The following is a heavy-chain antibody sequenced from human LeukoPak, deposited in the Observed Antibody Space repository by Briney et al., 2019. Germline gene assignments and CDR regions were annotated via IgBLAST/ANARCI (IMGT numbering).Heavy chain of an antibody. Sequence: GGSLTLSCAASGFTFSGYAMHWVPQAPGKGLEWVSVISYDGSNKYCADSVKGRFTISRDNSKNTLYLQMSSLRAEDTAVYYCARAWMATIIDYWGQGTLVTASS. J-gene: IGHJ4*02. CDR2: ISYDGSNK. V-gene: IGHV3-30-3*01. D-gene: IGHD5-24*01. CDR1: GFTFSGYA. CDR3: ARAWMATIIDY.